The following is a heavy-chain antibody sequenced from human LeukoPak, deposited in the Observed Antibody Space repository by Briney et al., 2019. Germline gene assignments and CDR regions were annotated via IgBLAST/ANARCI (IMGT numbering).Heavy chain of an antibody. Sequence: GGSLRLSCVGSGFTFSRYWLHWVRQAPGKGLEWVAVISYDGSNKYYADSVKGRFTISRDNSKNTLYLQMNSLRAEDTAVYYCAKEDYYYYGMDVWGQGTTVTVSS. J-gene: IGHJ6*02. V-gene: IGHV3-30*18. CDR3: AKEDYYYYGMDV. CDR2: ISYDGSNK. CDR1: GFTFSRYW.